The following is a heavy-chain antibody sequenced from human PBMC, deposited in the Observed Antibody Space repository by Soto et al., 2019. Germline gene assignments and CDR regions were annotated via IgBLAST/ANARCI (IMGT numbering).Heavy chain of an antibody. D-gene: IGHD2-8*01. V-gene: IGHV1-2*02. CDR3: ASAYNGMYAILPDD. J-gene: IGHJ4*02. CDR1: GSTFTCSY. Sequence: XSVKVSCKASGSTFTCSYIDLVRQAPGQGLEWMGWINPNSGGTNYAQKFQGRVTMTRDSSIGTAYMELSRLRSDDTAVYFRASAYNGMYAILPDDWGQGTLVTVSS. CDR2: INPNSGGT.